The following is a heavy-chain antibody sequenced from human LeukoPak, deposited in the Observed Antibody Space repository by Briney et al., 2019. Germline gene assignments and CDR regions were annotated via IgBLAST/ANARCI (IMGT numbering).Heavy chain of an antibody. CDR1: GFTFSSYG. D-gene: IGHD3-10*01. CDR3: AKNLPPYYYGSGSLDY. Sequence: PGGSLRLSCAASGFTFSSYGMHWVRQALGKGLEWVAVISYDGSNKYYADSVKGRFTISRDNSKNTLYLQMNSLRAEDTAVYYCAKNLPPYYYGSGSLDYWGQGTLVTVSS. J-gene: IGHJ4*02. V-gene: IGHV3-30*18. CDR2: ISYDGSNK.